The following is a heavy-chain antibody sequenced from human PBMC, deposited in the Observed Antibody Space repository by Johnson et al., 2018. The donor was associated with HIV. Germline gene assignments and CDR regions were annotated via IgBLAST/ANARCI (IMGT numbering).Heavy chain of an antibody. Sequence: QMQLVESGGGAVQPGGSLRISCTASGLTFSKYGMHWVRQAPGKGLEWVAFIRYDGSKKYYEDSVKGRFTISRDNSKNTLYLQMNSLRAEDTAVYYCAKGGITMAPDAFDIWGQGTMVTVSS. J-gene: IGHJ3*02. D-gene: IGHD3-10*01. V-gene: IGHV3-30*02. CDR2: IRYDGSKK. CDR1: GLTFSKYG. CDR3: AKGGITMAPDAFDI.